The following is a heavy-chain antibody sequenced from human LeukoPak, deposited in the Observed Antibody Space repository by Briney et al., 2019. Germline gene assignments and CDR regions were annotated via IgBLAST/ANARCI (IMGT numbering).Heavy chain of an antibody. Sequence: GGSLRLPCAASGFTFSSYAMSWVRQAPGKGLEWVSGIVGSGTSTYYADSVKGRFTVSRDNSKNTLYLQMNSLRAEDTAVYYCAKDTTVTTPRYDAFDIWGQGTMVTVSS. V-gene: IGHV3-23*01. CDR3: AKDTTVTTPRYDAFDI. CDR2: IVGSGTST. CDR1: GFTFSSYA. J-gene: IGHJ3*02. D-gene: IGHD4-17*01.